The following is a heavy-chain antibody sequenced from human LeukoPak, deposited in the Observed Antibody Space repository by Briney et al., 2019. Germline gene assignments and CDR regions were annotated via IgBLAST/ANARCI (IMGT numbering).Heavy chain of an antibody. CDR2: SSSSGTTI. V-gene: IGHV3-11*01. CDR3: ARRSDFSDY. CDR1: GFTLSDYY. Sequence: GGSLRLSCAASGFTLSDYYMSWIRQAPGKGLEWVSYSSSSGTTIYYSDSVKGRFAISRDNAKNSLYLQMNSLRAEDTAVYYCARRSDFSDYWGQGTLVTVSS. J-gene: IGHJ4*02. D-gene: IGHD2-15*01.